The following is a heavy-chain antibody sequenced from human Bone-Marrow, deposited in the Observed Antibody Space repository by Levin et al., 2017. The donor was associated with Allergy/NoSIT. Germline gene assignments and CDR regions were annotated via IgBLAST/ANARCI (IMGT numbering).Heavy chain of an antibody. J-gene: IGHJ5*02. D-gene: IGHD6-13*01. Sequence: GSLRLSCTVSGGSISSSSYYWGWIRQPPGKGLEWIGSIYYSGSTYYNPSLKSRVTISVDTSKNQFSLKLSSVTAADTAVYYCARQRIAARPGWFDPWGQGTLVTVSS. CDR1: GGSISSSSYY. CDR2: IYYSGST. V-gene: IGHV4-39*01. CDR3: ARQRIAARPGWFDP.